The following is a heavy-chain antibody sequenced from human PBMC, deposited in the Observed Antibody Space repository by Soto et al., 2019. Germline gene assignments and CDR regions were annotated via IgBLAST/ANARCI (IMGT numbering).Heavy chain of an antibody. CDR1: GFTFDDYA. Sequence: EVQLVESGGGLVQPGRSLRLSCAASGFTFDDYAMHWVRQAPGKGLEWVSGISWNSGSIGYADSVKGRFTISRDNAKNSLYLQMNSLRAEDTALYYGAKDIDLTGTTSAFEIWGQGTMVTVSS. D-gene: IGHD1-1*01. J-gene: IGHJ3*02. V-gene: IGHV3-9*01. CDR2: ISWNSGSI. CDR3: AKDIDLTGTTSAFEI.